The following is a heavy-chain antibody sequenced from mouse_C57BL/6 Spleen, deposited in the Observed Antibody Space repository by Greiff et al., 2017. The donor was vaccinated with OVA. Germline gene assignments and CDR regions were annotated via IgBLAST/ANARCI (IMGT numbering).Heavy chain of an antibody. D-gene: IGHD4-1*01. CDR3: ARSNWDYAMDY. Sequence: DVHLVESGGGLVKPGGSLKLSCAASGFTFSDYGMHWVRQAPEKGLEWVAYISSGSSTIYYADTVKGRFTISRDNAKNTLFLQMTSLRSEDTAMYYCARSNWDYAMDYWGQGTSVTVSS. V-gene: IGHV5-17*01. J-gene: IGHJ4*01. CDR1: GFTFSDYG. CDR2: ISSGSSTI.